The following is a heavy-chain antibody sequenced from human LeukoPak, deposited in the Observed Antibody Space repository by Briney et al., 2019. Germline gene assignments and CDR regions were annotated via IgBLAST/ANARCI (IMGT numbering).Heavy chain of an antibody. CDR3: ARGPRRVVAIYYFDY. CDR2: ISGSGGST. Sequence: GGSLRLSCAASGFTFSSYAMSWVRQAPGKGLEWVSAISGSGGSTYYADSVKGRFTISRDNSKNTLYLQMNSLRAEDTAVYYCARGPRRVVAIYYFDYWGQGTLVTVSS. V-gene: IGHV3-23*01. J-gene: IGHJ4*02. D-gene: IGHD2-15*01. CDR1: GFTFSSYA.